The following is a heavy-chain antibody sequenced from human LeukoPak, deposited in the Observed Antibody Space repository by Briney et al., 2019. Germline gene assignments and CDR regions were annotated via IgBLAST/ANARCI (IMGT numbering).Heavy chain of an antibody. Sequence: WVRQAPGKGLEWIGSIYYSGSTYYNPSLKSRVTISVDTSKNQFSLKLSSVTAADTAVYYCARPGYWGQGTLVTVSS. V-gene: IGHV4-39*01. J-gene: IGHJ4*02. CDR3: ARPGY. CDR2: IYYSGST.